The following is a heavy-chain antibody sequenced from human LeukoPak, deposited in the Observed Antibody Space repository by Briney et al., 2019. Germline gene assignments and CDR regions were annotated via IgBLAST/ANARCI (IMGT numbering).Heavy chain of an antibody. CDR2: ISGSGGST. CDR3: AKGRDSSGYELVY. J-gene: IGHJ4*02. V-gene: IGHV3-23*01. CDR1: GFTFSSYA. D-gene: IGHD3-22*01. Sequence: GGSLRLSCAASGFTFSSYAMSWVRQAPGKGLEWVSVISGSGGSTNYADSVKGRFTISRDYSKNTLYLQMNSLRAEDTAVYYCAKGRDSSGYELVYWGQGTLVTVST.